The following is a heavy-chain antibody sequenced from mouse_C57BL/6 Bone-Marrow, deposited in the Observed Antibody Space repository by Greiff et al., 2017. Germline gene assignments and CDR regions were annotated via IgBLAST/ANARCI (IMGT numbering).Heavy chain of an antibody. CDR1: GYTFTDYY. CDR3: AIWYVDV. V-gene: IGHV1-76*01. Sequence: QVQLQQSGAELVRPGASVKLSCKASGYTFTDYYINWVKQRPGQGLEWIARIYPGSGNTYYNEKFKGKATLTAEKSSSTAYMQLSSLTSEDSAVYFCAIWYVDVWGTGTTVTVSS. J-gene: IGHJ1*03. CDR2: IYPGSGNT.